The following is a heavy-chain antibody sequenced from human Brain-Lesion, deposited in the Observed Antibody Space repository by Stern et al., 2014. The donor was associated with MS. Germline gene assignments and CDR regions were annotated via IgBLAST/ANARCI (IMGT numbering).Heavy chain of an antibody. J-gene: IGHJ3*02. CDR1: GYRFDNYW. CDR2: IYTGASDT. Sequence: VQLVESGAEVKKPGESLKISCKGSGYRFDNYWIGWGRQKPGKGLEWMGIIYTGASDTRYSPSLQGQVTISADKSISTVYLQWSSLKASETAMYYCARTYSSGWYGGHAFDIWGQGTMVTVSS. V-gene: IGHV5-51*01. D-gene: IGHD6-19*01. CDR3: ARTYSSGWYGGHAFDI.